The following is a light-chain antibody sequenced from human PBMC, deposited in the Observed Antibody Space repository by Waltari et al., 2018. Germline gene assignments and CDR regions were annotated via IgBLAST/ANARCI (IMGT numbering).Light chain of an antibody. CDR3: QQYYTAPLN. CDR1: QSVLYSSNNKNY. Sequence: DIVMTQSPDSLAVSLGERATINCKSSQSVLYSSNNKNYLAWYQQKPGQPPKLLIYWAPTRESGVPDRFSGSGSGTDFTLTISSLQAEDVAVYYCQQYYTAPLNFGGGTKVEIK. CDR2: WAP. J-gene: IGKJ4*01. V-gene: IGKV4-1*01.